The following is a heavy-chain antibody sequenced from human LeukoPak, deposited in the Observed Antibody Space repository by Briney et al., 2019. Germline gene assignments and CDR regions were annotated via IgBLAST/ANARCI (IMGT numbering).Heavy chain of an antibody. D-gene: IGHD5-12*01. V-gene: IGHV3-7*05. Sequence: PGGSLRLSCAASGFPFSIYWMSWVRQAPGKGLEWVANIKGDGSVKYYVDSVKGRFTISRDNAKNSVCLEMNSLRAEDTAVYYCARGHTESADDYGNWFHPWGQGTLVTVSS. CDR2: IKGDGSVK. J-gene: IGHJ5*02. CDR1: GFPFSIYW. CDR3: ARGHTESADDYGNWFHP.